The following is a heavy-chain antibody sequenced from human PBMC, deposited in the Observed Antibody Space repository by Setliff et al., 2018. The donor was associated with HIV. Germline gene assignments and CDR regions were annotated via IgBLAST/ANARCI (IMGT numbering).Heavy chain of an antibody. CDR3: ARSVVVVTVEWFDP. J-gene: IGHJ5*02. CDR1: GGSFSGYY. CDR2: INHSGST. D-gene: IGHD2-21*02. Sequence: KPSETLSLTCAVYGGSFSGYYWSWIRQPPGKGLEWIGEINHSGSTNYNPSLKSRVTISVDKSKNQFSLKLNSVTAADTAVYYCARSVVVVTVEWFDPWGQGTLVTVSS. V-gene: IGHV4-34*01.